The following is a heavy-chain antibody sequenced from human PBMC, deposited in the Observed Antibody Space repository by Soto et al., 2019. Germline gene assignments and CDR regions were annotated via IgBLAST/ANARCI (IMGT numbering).Heavy chain of an antibody. CDR1: GFTFSSYW. D-gene: IGHD6-13*01. Sequence: EVHLVESGGGLVQPGGSLRLSCAASGFTFSSYWMSCVRQAPGKGLEWVANIKQDGSDKYYVDSVKGRFTISRDNAKNSLYLPMNILRAEDTAVYYCATSAAAPGNYWGQGTLVTVSS. CDR2: IKQDGSDK. V-gene: IGHV3-7*01. CDR3: ATSAAAPGNY. J-gene: IGHJ4*02.